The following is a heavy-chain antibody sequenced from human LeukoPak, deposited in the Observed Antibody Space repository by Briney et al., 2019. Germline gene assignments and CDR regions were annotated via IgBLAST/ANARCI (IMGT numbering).Heavy chain of an antibody. Sequence: SETLSLTCAVQGASLRGSYWSSIRQPPGKGLQWIGQIDHSGSTHSIPSLKSRVTISLDTSQSQVSLKLSSVTAADTAVYYCARHSGGSYFQPSHGGYFDYWGQGTLVTVSS. CDR3: ARHSGGSYFQPSHGGYFDY. CDR2: IDHSGST. CDR1: GASLRGSY. J-gene: IGHJ4*02. V-gene: IGHV4-34*01. D-gene: IGHD1-26*01.